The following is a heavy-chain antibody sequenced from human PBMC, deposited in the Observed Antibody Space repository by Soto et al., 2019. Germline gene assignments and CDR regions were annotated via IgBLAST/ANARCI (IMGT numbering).Heavy chain of an antibody. V-gene: IGHV2-70*20. D-gene: IGHD3-22*01. J-gene: IGHJ5*02. Sequence: CGRTLVNPTRTLALTCTFSGCSLIASGMCVSWARQLQGSALEWLALIDWDDDKYYSTSLKSRLTISKDTSKNQVVLTMTNMDPVDTATYYCARTHRRYYYDSSGMPWFDPWGQGTMVTVSS. CDR3: ARTHRRYYYDSSGMPWFDP. CDR1: GCSLIASGMC. CDR2: IDWDDDK.